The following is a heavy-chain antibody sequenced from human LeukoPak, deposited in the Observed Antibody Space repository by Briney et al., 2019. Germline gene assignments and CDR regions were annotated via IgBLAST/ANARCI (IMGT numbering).Heavy chain of an antibody. CDR3: ARGYSSSSFYYYHGMDV. J-gene: IGHJ6*02. Sequence: GGSLRLSCAASGFTFSSYGMHWVRQAPGKGLEWVAVIWYDGSYKYYADSVKGRFTISRDNSKNTLYLQMNSLRAEDTAVYYRARGYSSSSFYYYHGMDVWGQGTTVTVSS. V-gene: IGHV3-33*01. D-gene: IGHD6-13*01. CDR1: GFTFSSYG. CDR2: IWYDGSYK.